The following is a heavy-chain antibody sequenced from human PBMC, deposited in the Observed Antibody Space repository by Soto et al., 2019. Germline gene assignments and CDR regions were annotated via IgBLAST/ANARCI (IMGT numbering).Heavy chain of an antibody. J-gene: IGHJ6*02. CDR2: INHSGST. CDR1: GGSFSGYY. CDR3: ARAARRYYDFWSGYYRPLDYYYGMDV. D-gene: IGHD3-3*01. V-gene: IGHV4-34*01. Sequence: SETLSLTCAVYGGSFSGYYWSWIRQPPGKGLEWIGEINHSGSTNYNPSLKSRVTISVDTSKNQFSLKLSSVTAADTAVYYCARAARRYYDFWSGYYRPLDYYYGMDVWGQGTTVTVSS.